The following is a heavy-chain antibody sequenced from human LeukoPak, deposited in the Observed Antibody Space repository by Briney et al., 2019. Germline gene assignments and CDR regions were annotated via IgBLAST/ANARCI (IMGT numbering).Heavy chain of an antibody. CDR1: GGSISSGGYY. CDR2: IYQSGST. Sequence: SQTLSLTCTVSGGSISSGGYYWSWIRQPAGKGLEWIGYIYQSGSTYYNPSLKSRVTVSVDRSKNQFSLNLNSVTAADTAVYYCARIWGSGSYFAFDYWGQGTLVTVSS. J-gene: IGHJ4*02. D-gene: IGHD3-10*01. V-gene: IGHV4-30-2*01. CDR3: ARIWGSGSYFAFDY.